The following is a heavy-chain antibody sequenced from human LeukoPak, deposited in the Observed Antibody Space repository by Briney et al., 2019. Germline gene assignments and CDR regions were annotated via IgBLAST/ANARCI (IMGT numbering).Heavy chain of an antibody. D-gene: IGHD2-15*01. CDR3: ARLGCSGGSCYFDYCYYMDV. Sequence: SETLSLTCTVSGGSISSYYWSWIRQPPGKGLEWIGYIYYSGSTNYNPSLKSRVTISVDTSKNQFSLKLSSVTAADTAVYYCARLGCSGGSCYFDYCYYMDVWGKGTTVTVSS. V-gene: IGHV4-59*01. CDR2: IYYSGST. J-gene: IGHJ6*03. CDR1: GGSISSYY.